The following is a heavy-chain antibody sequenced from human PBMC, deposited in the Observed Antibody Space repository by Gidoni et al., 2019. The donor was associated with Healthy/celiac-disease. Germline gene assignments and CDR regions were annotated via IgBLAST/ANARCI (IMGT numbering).Heavy chain of an antibody. CDR2: IYYSGST. CDR3: ARQGTRTIFGGARFDP. J-gene: IGHJ5*02. CDR1: GGSISSSRYY. Sequence: QLLLQESGPGLVKPSETLSLTCTVSGGSISSSRYYWGWIRQPPGKGLEWIGSIYYSGSTYYNPSLKSRVTISVDTSKNQFSLKLSSVTAADTAVYYCARQGTRTIFGGARFDPWGQGTLVTVSS. V-gene: IGHV4-39*01. D-gene: IGHD3-3*01.